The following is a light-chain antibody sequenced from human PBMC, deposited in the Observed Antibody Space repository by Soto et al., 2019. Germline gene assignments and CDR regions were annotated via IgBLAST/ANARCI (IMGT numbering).Light chain of an antibody. CDR3: LQHNSYPWT. Sequence: DIKLTQAPSFLSTSVGDSVTITCRASQGISSYLAWYQQKPGKAPKLLIYEASTLQSGVPSRFSGSGSGTEFTLTISSLQPEDFATYYCLQHNSYPWTFGQGTKVDIK. CDR1: QGISSY. V-gene: IGKV1-9*01. J-gene: IGKJ1*01. CDR2: EAS.